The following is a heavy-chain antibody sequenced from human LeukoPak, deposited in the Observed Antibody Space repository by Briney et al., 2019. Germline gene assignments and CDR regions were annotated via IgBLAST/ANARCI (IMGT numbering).Heavy chain of an antibody. CDR1: GASINSGSYY. CDR3: ARHAGDYNPFDY. D-gene: IGHD4-11*01. Sequence: SETLSLTCNVSGASINSGSYYWGWIRQPPGKGLEWIGSIYYSGSTYYNSSLKSRVAISVDTSKNQFSLELNSVTAGDTAMNYCARHAGDYNPFDYWGQGTLVTVSS. J-gene: IGHJ4*02. CDR2: IYYSGST. V-gene: IGHV4-39*01.